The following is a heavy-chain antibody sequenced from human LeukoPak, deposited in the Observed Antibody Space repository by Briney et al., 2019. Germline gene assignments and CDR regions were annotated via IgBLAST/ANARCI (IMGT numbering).Heavy chain of an antibody. CDR1: GGSISSGDYY. V-gene: IGHV4-30-4*01. CDR3: ARTYYYDSSGYYSGHFDY. J-gene: IGHJ4*02. Sequence: SQTLSLTCTVSGGSISSGDYYWSWIRQPPGKGLEWIGYIYYSGSTYYNPSLKSRVTISVDTSKNQFSLKLSSVTAADTAVYYCARTYYYDSSGYYSGHFDYWGQGTLVTVSS. CDR2: IYYSGST. D-gene: IGHD3-22*01.